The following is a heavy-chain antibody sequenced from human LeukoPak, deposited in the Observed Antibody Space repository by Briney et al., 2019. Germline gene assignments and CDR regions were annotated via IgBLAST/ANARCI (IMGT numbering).Heavy chain of an antibody. CDR2: IYYSGST. CDR1: GGSISSGDYY. J-gene: IGHJ6*02. CDR3: ARVDTAPDLGYYYYYGMDV. V-gene: IGHV4-30-4*01. Sequence: PLQTLSLTCTVSGGSISSGDYYWSWIRQPPGKGLEWIGYIYYSGSTYYNPSLKSRVTISVDTSKNQFSLKLSSVTAADTAVYYCARVDTAPDLGYYYYYGMDVWGQGTTVTVSS. D-gene: IGHD5-18*01.